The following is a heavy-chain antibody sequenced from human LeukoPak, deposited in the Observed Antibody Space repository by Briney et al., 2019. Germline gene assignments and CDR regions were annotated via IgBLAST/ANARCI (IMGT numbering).Heavy chain of an antibody. CDR3: AKYAYNWNAPDGFDM. J-gene: IGHJ3*02. V-gene: IGHV3-53*05. CDR2: IYSGGST. D-gene: IGHD1-1*01. CDR1: GFTVSSNY. Sequence: PGGSLRLSCAASGFTVSSNYMSWVRQAPGKGLEWVSVIYSGGSTYYADSVKGRFTISRDNSESTLFLQMNSLTTDDTSVYFCAKYAYNWNAPDGFDMWGQGTMVIVSS.